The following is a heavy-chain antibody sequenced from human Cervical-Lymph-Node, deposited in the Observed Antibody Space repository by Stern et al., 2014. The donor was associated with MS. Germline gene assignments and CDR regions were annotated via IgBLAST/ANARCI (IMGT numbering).Heavy chain of an antibody. V-gene: IGHV1-3*01. CDR3: AKEGANDCFDY. Sequence: QLVESGAEVRKPGASVKVSCKASGYTFTSYAMNWGRQAPGQRLEWMGVINAGTGNTKYSQKFQARVTLTRDTSASTAYMELSSLRSEDTAVYYCAKEGANDCFDYWGQGTLVTVSS. J-gene: IGHJ4*02. CDR1: GYTFTSYA. CDR2: INAGTGNT.